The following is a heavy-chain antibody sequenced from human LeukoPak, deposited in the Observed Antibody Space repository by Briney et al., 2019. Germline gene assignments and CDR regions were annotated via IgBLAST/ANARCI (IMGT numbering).Heavy chain of an antibody. CDR2: IIPIFGTA. J-gene: IGHJ4*02. Sequence: SVKVSCKASGGTFSSYAISWVRQAPGQGLEWMGGIIPIFGTANYAQKFQGRVTINADESTSTAYMELSSLRSEDTAVYYCARAPGGYSYGYYFDCWGQGTLVTASS. V-gene: IGHV1-69*13. CDR1: GGTFSSYA. CDR3: ARAPGGYSYGYYFDC. D-gene: IGHD5-18*01.